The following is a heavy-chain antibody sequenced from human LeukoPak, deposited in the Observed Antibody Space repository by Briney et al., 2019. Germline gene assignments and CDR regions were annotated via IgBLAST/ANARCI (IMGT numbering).Heavy chain of an antibody. CDR3: ARGIVVVAGASDHFDY. CDR2: ISPDGSEK. CDR1: GFTFSSFW. J-gene: IGHJ4*02. D-gene: IGHD2-15*01. Sequence: GGSLRLSCVASGFTFSSFWMNWVRQAPGKGLERVGTISPDGSEKYYVDSVKGRFTISRDNAKTSLYLQLNSLKADDTALYFCARGIVVVAGASDHFDYWGQGTLITVSS. V-gene: IGHV3-7*01.